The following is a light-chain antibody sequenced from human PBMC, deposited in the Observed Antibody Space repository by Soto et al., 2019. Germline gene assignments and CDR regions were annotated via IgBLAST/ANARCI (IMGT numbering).Light chain of an antibody. CDR1: PSVTNF. Sequence: EIVLTQSPATLSLSPGERATLSCRASPSVTNFLAWYQQKPGKAPRLLIYGAFNRATGIPARFSGSGSGTGFTLTISGLEPEDSAIYYCQQRNIWPAFTFGQGTRLEIK. J-gene: IGKJ5*01. CDR2: GAF. V-gene: IGKV3-11*01. CDR3: QQRNIWPAFT.